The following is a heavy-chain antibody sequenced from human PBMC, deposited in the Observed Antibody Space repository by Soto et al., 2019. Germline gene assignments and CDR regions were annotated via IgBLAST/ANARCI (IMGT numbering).Heavy chain of an antibody. Sequence: QVQLVQSGAEVKKPGSSVKVSCKASGGTFSSYTISWVRQAPGQGLEWMGRIIPILGIANYAQKFQGRVTITGDKSTSTAYMELSSLRSEDTAVYYCASDATRYFDLWGRGTLVTVSS. CDR3: ASDATRYFDL. V-gene: IGHV1-69*02. CDR1: GGTFSSYT. J-gene: IGHJ2*01. D-gene: IGHD1-1*01. CDR2: IIPILGIA.